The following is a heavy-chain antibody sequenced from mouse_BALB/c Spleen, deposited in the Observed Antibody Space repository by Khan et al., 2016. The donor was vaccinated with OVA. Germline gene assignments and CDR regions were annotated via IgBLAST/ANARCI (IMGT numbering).Heavy chain of an antibody. CDR1: GFTFSTYA. CDR2: ISSYGDYT. J-gene: IGHJ3*01. CDR3: ARSPYGNFAY. V-gene: IGHV5-9-3*01. Sequence: EVQLVESGGGLVKPGGSLKLSCAASGFTFSTYAMSWVRQTPEKRLEWVASISSYGDYTYYPDNVTGRFTISRDNAKNTLYLQMSSLRSEDTAIYYCARSPYGNFAYWGQGTLVTVSA. D-gene: IGHD2-1*01.